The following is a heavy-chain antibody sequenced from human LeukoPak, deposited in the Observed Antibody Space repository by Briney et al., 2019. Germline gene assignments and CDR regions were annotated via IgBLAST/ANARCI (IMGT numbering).Heavy chain of an antibody. V-gene: IGHV1-8*01. J-gene: IGHJ4*02. Sequence: ASVKVSCKASGYTFTSYDINWARQATGQGLEWMGWMNPNSGNTGYAQKFQGRVTMTSNTSISTAYMELSSLRSEDTAVYYCARGHIVATIKTSPIDYWGQGTLVTVSS. D-gene: IGHD5-12*01. CDR3: ARGHIVATIKTSPIDY. CDR1: GYTFTSYD. CDR2: MNPNSGNT.